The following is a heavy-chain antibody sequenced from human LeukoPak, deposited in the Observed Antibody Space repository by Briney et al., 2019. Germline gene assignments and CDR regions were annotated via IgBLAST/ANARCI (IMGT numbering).Heavy chain of an antibody. D-gene: IGHD3-10*01. Sequence: SVKVSCKASGGTFSSYAISWVRQAPGQGLEWMGGIIPIFGTANYAQKFQGRVTITADESTSTDYMELSSLRSEDTVVYYCARDDPRFGELVNTSYYYYYGMDVWGKETTVTVSS. CDR3: ARDDPRFGELVNTSYYYYYGMDV. V-gene: IGHV1-69*13. J-gene: IGHJ6*04. CDR2: IIPIFGTA. CDR1: GGTFSSYA.